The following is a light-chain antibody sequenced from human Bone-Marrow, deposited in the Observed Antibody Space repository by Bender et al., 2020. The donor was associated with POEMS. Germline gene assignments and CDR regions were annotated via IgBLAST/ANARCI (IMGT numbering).Light chain of an antibody. Sequence: QSVLPQPPSASGTPGQRVTISCSGSSSNIGTNPVNWYQQLPGTAPKLLIYRSNQRPSGVPDRFSGSKSGSSASLAISGLRSEDEADYYCAAWDDSLSGWVFGGGTKLTVL. CDR3: AAWDDSLSGWV. J-gene: IGLJ3*02. V-gene: IGLV1-47*01. CDR1: SSNIGTNP. CDR2: RSN.